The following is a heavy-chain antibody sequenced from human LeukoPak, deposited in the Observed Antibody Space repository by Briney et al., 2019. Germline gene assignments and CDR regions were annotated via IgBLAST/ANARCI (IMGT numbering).Heavy chain of an antibody. CDR3: AKCKTSGWSSDVMDV. J-gene: IGHJ4*02. D-gene: IGHD6-19*01. CDR1: GFTFSTYT. Sequence: GGSLRLSCAASGFTFSTYTMTWVRQAPGKGLEWVSAIIASGGSTYYADSVKGRFTISRDNSKNTLYVLMNSLRAEDTAVYYCAKCKTSGWSSDVMDVWGQGRLVTVSS. CDR2: IIASGGST. V-gene: IGHV3-23*01.